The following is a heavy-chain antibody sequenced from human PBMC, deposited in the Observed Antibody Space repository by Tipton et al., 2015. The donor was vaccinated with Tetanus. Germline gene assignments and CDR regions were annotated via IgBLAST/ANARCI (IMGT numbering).Heavy chain of an antibody. CDR3: ARAQRWFLCDYPRHV. J-gene: IGHJ6*01. CDR1: GGSINNYY. Sequence: TLSLTCTVSGGSINNYYWSWIRQSPGKGLEWIGYVYHSGSAYYKPSLKGRATISVDTSKNKFSLKLTSLTAADTALYHCARAQRWFLCDYPRHVWGQGAAVHASP. V-gene: IGHV4-30-4*08. D-gene: IGHD2/OR15-2a*01. CDR2: VYHSGSA.